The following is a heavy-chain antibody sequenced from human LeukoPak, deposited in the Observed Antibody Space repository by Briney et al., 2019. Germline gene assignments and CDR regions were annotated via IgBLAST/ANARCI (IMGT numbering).Heavy chain of an antibody. CDR3: AKTRSVMTPTSYSFDY. V-gene: IGHV3-23*01. CDR1: GFTFSSYA. J-gene: IGHJ4*02. CDR2: ISGSGGST. Sequence: GGSLRLSCAASGFTFSSYAMSWVRQAPGKGLEWVSAISGSGGSTYYADSVKGRFTISRDNSKNTLYLQMNSLRAEDTAVYYCAKTRSVMTPTSYSFDYWGQGTLVTVSS.